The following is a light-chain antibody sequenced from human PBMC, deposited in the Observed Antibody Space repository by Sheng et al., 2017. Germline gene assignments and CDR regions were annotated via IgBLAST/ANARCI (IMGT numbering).Light chain of an antibody. CDR1: NSNVGDNY. V-gene: IGLV1-51*01. J-gene: IGLJ3*02. Sequence: QSVLTQPPSVSAAPGQKVTISCSGSNSNVGDNYVCWYQQFPGTAPKLLIYDDSKRPSGIPDRFSASKSGTSVTLAITGLQTGDEAEYYFGTWDHSLTTGVFGGGTKLTVL. CDR3: GTWDHSLTTGV. CDR2: DDS.